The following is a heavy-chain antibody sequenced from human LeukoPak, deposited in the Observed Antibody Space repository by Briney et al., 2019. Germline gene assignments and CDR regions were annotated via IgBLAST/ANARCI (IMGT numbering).Heavy chain of an antibody. D-gene: IGHD2-21*01. V-gene: IGHV3-21*01. CDR3: ARDESGDNDAFDI. Sequence: GSLRLSCAASGFTFSDYTMNWVRLAPGKGLEWVSSISGSSNYIYYADSVKGRFTISRGNAKNSLYLQMSSLRVGDTAVYYCARDESGDNDAFDIWGQGTTVTVSS. J-gene: IGHJ3*02. CDR1: GFTFSDYT. CDR2: ISGSSNYI.